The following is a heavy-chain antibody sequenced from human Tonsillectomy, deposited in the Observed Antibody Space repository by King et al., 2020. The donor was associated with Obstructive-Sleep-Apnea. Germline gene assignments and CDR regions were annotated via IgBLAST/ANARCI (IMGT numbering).Heavy chain of an antibody. Sequence: QLVQSGAEVKKPGSSVKVSCKASGGTFSSYAISWVRQAPGQGLEWMGGIIPIFGTANYAQKFQGRVTITADESTSTAYMELSSLRSEDTAVYYCARGTAMAPYYYYYYMDVWGKGTTVTVSS. V-gene: IGHV1-69*01. D-gene: IGHD5-18*01. J-gene: IGHJ6*03. CDR3: ARGTAMAPYYYYYYMDV. CDR1: GGTFSSYA. CDR2: IIPIFGTA.